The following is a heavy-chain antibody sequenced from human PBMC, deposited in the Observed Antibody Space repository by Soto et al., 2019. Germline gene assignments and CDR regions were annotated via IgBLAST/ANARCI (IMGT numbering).Heavy chain of an antibody. D-gene: IGHD3-22*01. CDR3: ARDLGYYDSSGYLGRAFDI. CDR1: GYTFTKSG. V-gene: IGHV1-18*01. CDR2: ISANNGDT. J-gene: IGHJ3*02. Sequence: QLVQSGAEVKKPGASVMVSCKTSGYTFTKSGISWVRQAPGQGLEWMGWISANNGDTNYAQKLQGRVTMTTDTSTSTAYMELRSLRSDDTAVYYCARDLGYYDSSGYLGRAFDIWGQGTMVTVPS.